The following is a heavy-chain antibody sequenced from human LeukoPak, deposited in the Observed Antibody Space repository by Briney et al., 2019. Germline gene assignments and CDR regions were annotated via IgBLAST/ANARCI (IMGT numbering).Heavy chain of an antibody. V-gene: IGHV3-23*01. Sequence: GGSLRLSCAASGFTFSSYAMSWVRQAPGKGLEWVSAISGSGGSTYYADSVKGRFTISRDNSKNTLYLQINSLRAEDTAVYYCARGPYGTGSHFDFWGQGTLVTVSS. CDR3: ARGPYGTGSHFDF. CDR2: ISGSGGST. D-gene: IGHD3-10*01. J-gene: IGHJ4*02. CDR1: GFTFSSYA.